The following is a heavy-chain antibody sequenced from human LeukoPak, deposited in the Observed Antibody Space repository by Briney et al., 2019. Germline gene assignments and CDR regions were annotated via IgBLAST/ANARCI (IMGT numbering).Heavy chain of an antibody. CDR1: GGSINDYY. Sequence: PSETLSLTCTVSGGSINDYYWTWIRQPPGMGLEWIGNIYYSGTTNYNPSLKSRVTMSIDTSNNQFSLKLSSVTAADTAVYYCARTGGFWGQGILVTVSS. D-gene: IGHD1-14*01. V-gene: IGHV4-59*01. CDR3: ARTGGF. J-gene: IGHJ4*02. CDR2: IYYSGTT.